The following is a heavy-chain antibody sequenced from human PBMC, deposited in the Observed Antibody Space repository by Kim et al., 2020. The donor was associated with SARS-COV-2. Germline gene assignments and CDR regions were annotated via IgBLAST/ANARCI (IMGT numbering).Heavy chain of an antibody. CDR2: INTNTENP. CDR3: VRDPANFYGSGSDYIFDY. V-gene: IGHV7-4-1*02. CDR1: GYTFATYS. D-gene: IGHD3-10*01. J-gene: IGHJ4*02. Sequence: ASVKVSCKASGYTFATYSLNWVRQAPGHGLEWMGRINTNTENPFYAHDFPGRFVFSLDSSARTAFLQLRSLKPEDTAMYFCVRDPANFYGSGSDYIFDYWGEGTVVTVAT.